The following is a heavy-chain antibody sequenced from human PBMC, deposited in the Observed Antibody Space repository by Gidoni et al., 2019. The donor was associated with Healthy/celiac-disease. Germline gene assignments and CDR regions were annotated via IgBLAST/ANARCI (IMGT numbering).Heavy chain of an antibody. CDR3: ARAGELSLYNWFDP. J-gene: IGHJ5*02. D-gene: IGHD3-16*02. CDR2: IIPILGIA. Sequence: QVQLVQSGAEVKKPGSSVKVSCKASGGTFSSYTISWVRQAPGQGLEWMGRIIPILGIANYAQKFQGRVTITADKSTSTAYMELSSLRSEDTAVYYCARAGELSLYNWFDPWGQGTLVTVSS. V-gene: IGHV1-69*02. CDR1: GGTFSSYT.